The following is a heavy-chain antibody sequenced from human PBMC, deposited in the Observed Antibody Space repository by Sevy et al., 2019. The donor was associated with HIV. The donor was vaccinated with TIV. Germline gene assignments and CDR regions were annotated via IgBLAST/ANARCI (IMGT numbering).Heavy chain of an antibody. J-gene: IGHJ5*02. D-gene: IGHD2-15*01. CDR2: IYYSGST. Sequence: SETLSLTCTVSGGSISSGGYYWSWIRQHPGKGLEWIGYIYYSGSTYYHPSLKSRVTISVDTSKNQFSLKLSSVTAADTAVYYCARGLKRNCSGGSCYYNWFDPWGQGTLVTVSS. CDR1: GGSISSGGYY. CDR3: ARGLKRNCSGGSCYYNWFDP. V-gene: IGHV4-31*03.